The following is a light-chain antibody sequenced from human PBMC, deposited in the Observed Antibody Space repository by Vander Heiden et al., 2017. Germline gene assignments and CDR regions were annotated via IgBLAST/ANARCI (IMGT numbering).Light chain of an antibody. CDR1: QSVSSN. CDR3: QQHNNWPPYT. J-gene: IGKJ2*01. Sequence: IVLTQSPATLSVSPGERATLSCRASQSVSSNLAGYQQKPGQAPRLLIYDASTSATGSPPRFSGSGSGTEFTLTIGSRQSEDVAVYYCQQHNNWPPYTFGQGTKLEIK. CDR2: DAS. V-gene: IGKV3-15*01.